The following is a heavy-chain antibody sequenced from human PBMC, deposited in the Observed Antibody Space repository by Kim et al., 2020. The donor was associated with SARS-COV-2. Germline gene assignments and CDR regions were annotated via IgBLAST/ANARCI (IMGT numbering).Heavy chain of an antibody. J-gene: IGHJ4*02. Sequence: YNPSPQRRGTISVDTSQNQFSLKLRSVAAADTAVYYCARASRIYRDYFDYWGQGTLVTVSS. D-gene: IGHD3-10*01. CDR3: ARASRIYRDYFDY. V-gene: IGHV4-39*07.